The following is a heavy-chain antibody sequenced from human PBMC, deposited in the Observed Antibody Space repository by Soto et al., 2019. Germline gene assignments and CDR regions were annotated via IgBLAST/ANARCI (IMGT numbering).Heavy chain of an antibody. J-gene: IGHJ4*02. Sequence: GGSLRLSCAASGFTFSSYAMHWVRQAPGKGLEWVAVISYDGSNKYYADSVKGRFTISRDNSKNTLYLQMNSLRAEDTAVYYCARDPGSSWYPIDYWGQGTLVTVSS. CDR3: ARDPGSSWYPIDY. V-gene: IGHV3-30-3*01. CDR2: ISYDGSNK. CDR1: GFTFSSYA. D-gene: IGHD6-13*01.